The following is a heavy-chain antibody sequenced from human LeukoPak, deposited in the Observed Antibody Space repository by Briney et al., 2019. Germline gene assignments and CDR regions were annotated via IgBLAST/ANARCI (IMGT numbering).Heavy chain of an antibody. J-gene: IGHJ4*02. Sequence: GGSLRLSCAASGFTLSSYNMNWVRQAPGKGLEWVSYISSSSSTIYYADSVKGRFTISRDNAKNSLYLQMNSLRAEDTAVYYCARGGLNTPDYWGQGTLVTVSS. CDR1: GFTLSSYN. V-gene: IGHV3-48*01. CDR3: ARGGLNTPDY. CDR2: ISSSSSTI. D-gene: IGHD3/OR15-3a*01.